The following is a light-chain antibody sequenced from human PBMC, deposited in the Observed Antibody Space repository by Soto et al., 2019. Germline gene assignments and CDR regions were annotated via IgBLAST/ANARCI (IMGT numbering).Light chain of an antibody. Sequence: IRMTQKKYSLSASVGDRVTITCRASQGLKFLAWYQQKPGKAPRLLIYEATNLQSGVPPRFSGSGSGTDFTLTISSLEPEDFAVYHCQQRVAWLPGATFG. CDR2: EAT. J-gene: IGKJ2*01. CDR3: QQRVAWLPGAT. CDR1: QGLKF. V-gene: IGKV1-12*01.